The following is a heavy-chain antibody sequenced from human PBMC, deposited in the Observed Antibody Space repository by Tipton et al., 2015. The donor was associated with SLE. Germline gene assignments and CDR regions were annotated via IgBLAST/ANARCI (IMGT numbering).Heavy chain of an antibody. CDR1: GYTFTSYG. CDR3: ARETTETRDGLDV. J-gene: IGHJ6*02. D-gene: IGHD1-1*01. V-gene: IGHV1-18*01. Sequence: QLVQSGAEVKKPGASVKVSCKASGYTFTSYGISWVRQAPGQGLEWMGWISAYNGNTNYAQKLQGRVTMTRDTSINTAYMELRNLRSNDTAVYYCARETTETRDGLDVWGQGTTVTVSS. CDR2: ISAYNGNT.